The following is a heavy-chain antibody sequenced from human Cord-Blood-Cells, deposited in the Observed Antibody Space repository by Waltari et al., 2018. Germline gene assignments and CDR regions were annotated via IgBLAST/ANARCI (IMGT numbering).Heavy chain of an antibody. J-gene: IGHJ4*02. CDR3: ARDRIGQFDY. CDR1: GFTFSSYG. V-gene: IGHV3-33*01. CDR2: IWYDGSNK. Sequence: QVQLVESGGGVVQPGRSLRLSCAASGFTFSSYGLPWVRQAPDKGLEWVAVIWYDGSNKYYADSVKGRFTISRDNSKNTLYLQMNSLRAEDTAVYYCARDRIGQFDYWGQGTLVTVSS. D-gene: IGHD2-15*01.